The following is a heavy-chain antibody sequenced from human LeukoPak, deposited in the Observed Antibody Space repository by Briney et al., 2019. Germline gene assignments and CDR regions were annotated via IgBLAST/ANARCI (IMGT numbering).Heavy chain of an antibody. CDR2: ISYDGSNK. CDR3: ARGIAVAGTPYYYYYMDV. J-gene: IGHJ6*03. V-gene: IGHV3-30*04. D-gene: IGHD6-19*01. Sequence: GGSLRLSCAASGFTFSSYAMHWVRQAPGKGLEWVAVISYDGSNKYYADSVKGRFTISRDNSKNTLYLQMNSLRAEDTAVYYCARGIAVAGTPYYYYYMDVWGKGTTVTVSS. CDR1: GFTFSSYA.